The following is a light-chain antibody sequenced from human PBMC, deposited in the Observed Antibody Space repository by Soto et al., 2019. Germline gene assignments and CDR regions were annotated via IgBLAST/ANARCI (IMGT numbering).Light chain of an antibody. CDR3: SSYTSSSTVV. J-gene: IGLJ3*02. Sequence: QSALTQPPSASGSPGQSVTISCTGTSSDVGGYNYVSWFQQHPGKAPKLLIYEVSNRPSGVSNRFSGSKSGNTASLTISGLQADDEADYYCSSYTSSSTVVFGGGTKLTVL. CDR1: SSDVGGYNY. CDR2: EVS. V-gene: IGLV2-14*01.